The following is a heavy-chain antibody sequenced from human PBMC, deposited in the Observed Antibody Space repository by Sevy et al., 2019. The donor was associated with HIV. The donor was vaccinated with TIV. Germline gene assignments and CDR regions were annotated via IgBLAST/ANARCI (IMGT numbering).Heavy chain of an antibody. CDR3: ARASYYDSSGYYYPGNWFDP. J-gene: IGHJ5*02. D-gene: IGHD3-22*01. CDR1: GFTFSDYY. V-gene: IGHV3-11*01. CDR2: ISSSGSTI. Sequence: GSLRLSCAASGFTFSDYYMSWIRQAPGKGLEWVSYISSSGSTIYYADSVKGRFTISRENAKNSLYLQMNSLRAEDTAVYYCARASYYDSSGYYYPGNWFDPWGQGTLVTVSS.